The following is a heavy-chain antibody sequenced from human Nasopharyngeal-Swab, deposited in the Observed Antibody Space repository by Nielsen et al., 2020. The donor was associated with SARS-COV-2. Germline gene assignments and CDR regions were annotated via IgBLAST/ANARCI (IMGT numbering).Heavy chain of an antibody. V-gene: IGHV3-30-3*01. Sequence: GESLKISCAASGFTFSSYAMHWVRQAPGKGLEWVAFISYDGSNKYYADSVKGRFTIPRDNSKNTLYLQMNSLRAEDTAVYYCARDLKGNYADSGDYWGQGTLVTVSS. D-gene: IGHD4-11*01. CDR3: ARDLKGNYADSGDY. CDR1: GFTFSSYA. J-gene: IGHJ4*02. CDR2: ISYDGSNK.